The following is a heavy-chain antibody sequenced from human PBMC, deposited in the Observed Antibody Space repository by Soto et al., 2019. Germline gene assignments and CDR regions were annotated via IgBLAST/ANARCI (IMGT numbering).Heavy chain of an antibody. V-gene: IGHV4-39*02. Sequence: ETLYLSCDVSGVSFSSCSFYWVWLRQPRGKGLEWIASIYYSGATYYNPSLQSRVTISVDTSNNRFSLTLSALAAADTTVYFCARLAYSGYLHDWGHGNLVTVSS. CDR2: IYYSGAT. CDR1: GVSFSSCSFY. D-gene: IGHD5-18*01. CDR3: ARLAYSGYLHD. J-gene: IGHJ1*01.